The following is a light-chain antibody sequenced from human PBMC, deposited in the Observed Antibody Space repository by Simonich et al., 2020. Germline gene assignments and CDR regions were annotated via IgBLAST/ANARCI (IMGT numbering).Light chain of an antibody. CDR1: QSVLYSSNNKNY. CDR2: WAS. CDR3: QQYYSTPLT. Sequence: DIVMTQSPDSLAVSLGERATINCKSSQSVLYSSNNKNYLAWYQQKPGKPPQLLIYWASTRESGVPDRFIGSGSGTDFTLTISSLQAEDVAVYYCQQYYSTPLTFGGGTKVEIK. V-gene: IGKV4-1*01. J-gene: IGKJ4*01.